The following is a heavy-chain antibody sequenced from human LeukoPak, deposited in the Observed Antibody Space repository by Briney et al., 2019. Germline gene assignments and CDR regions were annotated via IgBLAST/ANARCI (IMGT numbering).Heavy chain of an antibody. CDR2: ISWNSGSI. Sequence: GGSLRLSCAGSGFTSDDCAMHWVRQAPGKGLEWVSGISWNSGSIGYADSVKGRFTISRDNAKNSLYLQMNSLRAEDTALYYCAKGRGYELPLDNWGQGTLVTVSS. V-gene: IGHV3-9*02. D-gene: IGHD2-2*01. CDR1: GFTSDDCA. CDR3: AKGRGYELPLDN. J-gene: IGHJ4*02.